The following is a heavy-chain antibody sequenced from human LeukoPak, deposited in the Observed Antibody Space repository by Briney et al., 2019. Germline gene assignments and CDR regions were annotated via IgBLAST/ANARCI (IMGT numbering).Heavy chain of an antibody. CDR1: GGTFSSYA. V-gene: IGHV1-69*04. CDR3: ARGRMYSSGWYSYFFDY. Sequence: ASVKVSCKASGGTFSSYAISWVRQAPGQGLEWMGRIIPMLGIPNYAQKFQGRVTITADTSTSTAYLELSSLRSEDTAVYYCARGRMYSSGWYSYFFDYWGQGTLVTVSS. J-gene: IGHJ4*02. D-gene: IGHD6-19*01. CDR2: IIPMLGIP.